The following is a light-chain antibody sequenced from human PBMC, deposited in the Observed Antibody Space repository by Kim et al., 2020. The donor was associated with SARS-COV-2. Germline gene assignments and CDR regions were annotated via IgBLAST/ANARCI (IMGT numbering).Light chain of an antibody. CDR1: QNVGTY. CDR2: DAS. CDR3: QQRTNWPIT. V-gene: IGKV3-11*01. J-gene: IGKJ5*01. Sequence: EIVLTQSPATLSLSPGERATLSCRASQNVGTYLAWYQQKPGQVPRLFTYDASNKASGIPARFSGSGSGTDFSLTISSLEPEDFAIYYCQQRTNWPITFGQGTRLEIK.